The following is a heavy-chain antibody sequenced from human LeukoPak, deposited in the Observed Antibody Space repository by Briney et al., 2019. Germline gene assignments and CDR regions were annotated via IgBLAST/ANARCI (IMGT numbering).Heavy chain of an antibody. J-gene: IGHJ4*02. V-gene: IGHV4-38-2*02. CDR1: GYSISSGYY. CDR2: IYHSGST. Sequence: SETLSLTCTVSGYSISSGYYWGWIRQPPGKGLEWIGSIYHSGSTYYNPSLKSRVTISVDTSKNQFSLKLSSVTAADTAVYYCARYGYSYGNYYFDYWGQGTLGTVSS. D-gene: IGHD5-18*01. CDR3: ARYGYSYGNYYFDY.